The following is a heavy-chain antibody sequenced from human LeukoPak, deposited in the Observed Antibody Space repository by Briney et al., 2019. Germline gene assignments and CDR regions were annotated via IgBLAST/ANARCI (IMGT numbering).Heavy chain of an antibody. Sequence: PGGSLRLSCAASGFTFSSYWMHWVRQAPGKGLVWVSRINGGGSSTNHADSVKGRFTISRDNAKNTLYLQMNSLRGEDTAVYYCARGPSSNWGDFDYWGQGTLVIASS. J-gene: IGHJ4*02. CDR1: GFTFSSYW. CDR3: ARGPSSNWGDFDY. V-gene: IGHV3-74*01. D-gene: IGHD7-27*01. CDR2: INGGGSST.